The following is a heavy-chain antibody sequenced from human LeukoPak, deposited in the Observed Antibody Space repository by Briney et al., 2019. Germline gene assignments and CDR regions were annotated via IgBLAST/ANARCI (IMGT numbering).Heavy chain of an antibody. V-gene: IGHV3-48*01. D-gene: IGHD5-18*01. CDR2: ISSSSSTI. CDR3: ARGVETAMVTERMDY. CDR1: GFTFSSYS. Sequence: GGSLRLSCAASGFTFSSYSMNWVRQAPGKGLEWVTYISSSSSTIYYADSVKGRFTISRDNAKNSLYLQMNSLRAEDTAVYYCARGVETAMVTERMDYWGQGTLVTVSS. J-gene: IGHJ4*02.